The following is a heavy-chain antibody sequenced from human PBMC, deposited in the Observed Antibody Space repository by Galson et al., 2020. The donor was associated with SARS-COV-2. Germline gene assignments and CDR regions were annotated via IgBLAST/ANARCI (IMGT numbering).Heavy chain of an antibody. CDR3: ARDRGADILPGQ. Sequence: GGSLRLSCATSGFNFRTYSMNWVRQAPGKGLEWVSYISSDSSYIYYADSARGRFTISRDNAKSSVYLQMDSLRVEDTAVYYCARDRGADILPGQWGQGTLVTVSS. J-gene: IGHJ4*02. CDR2: ISSDSSYI. CDR1: GFNFRTYS. V-gene: IGHV3-21*01. D-gene: IGHD3-9*01.